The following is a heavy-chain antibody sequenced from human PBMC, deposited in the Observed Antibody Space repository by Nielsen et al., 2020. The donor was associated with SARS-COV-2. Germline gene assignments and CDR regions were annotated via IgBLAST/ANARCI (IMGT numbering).Heavy chain of an antibody. CDR1: GGSISSYY. D-gene: IGHD3-9*01. Sequence: SETLSLTCTVSGGSISSYYWSWIRQPPGKGLEWIGYIYYSGSTNYNPSLKSRVTISVDTSKNQFSLKLSSVTAADTAVYYCATLRLGYYDILTGYQTDYYFDYWGQGTLVTVSS. CDR2: IYYSGST. CDR3: ATLRLGYYDILTGYQTDYYFDY. J-gene: IGHJ4*02. V-gene: IGHV4-59*12.